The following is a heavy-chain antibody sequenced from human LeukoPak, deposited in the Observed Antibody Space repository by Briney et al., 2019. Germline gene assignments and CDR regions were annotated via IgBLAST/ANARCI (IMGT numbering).Heavy chain of an antibody. D-gene: IGHD3-10*02. CDR3: ARGGLFSDY. Sequence: PSETLSLTCAVYGGSFSSYYWSWIRQPPGKGLEWIGEINHSGSTNYNPSLKSRVTISVDTSKNQFSLKLSSVTAADTAVYYCARGGLFSDYWGQGTLVTVSS. J-gene: IGHJ4*02. CDR2: INHSGST. CDR1: GGSFSSYY. V-gene: IGHV4-34*01.